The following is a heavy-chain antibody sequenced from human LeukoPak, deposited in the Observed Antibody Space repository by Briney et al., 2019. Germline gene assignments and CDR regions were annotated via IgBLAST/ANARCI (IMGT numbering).Heavy chain of an antibody. V-gene: IGHV4-61*01. CDR1: GGSVSSGRYY. D-gene: IGHD5-18*01. CDR3: ARVSRRMGYSYAHFDY. J-gene: IGHJ4*02. CDR2: IHESGST. Sequence: KPSETLSLTCTVSGGSVSSGRYYWNWIRQPPGKGLEWIGNIHESGSTNYNPSLKSRVTISLDTSNNQISLRLTSVTAADTAVYYCARVSRRMGYSYAHFDYWGQGTLVTVSS.